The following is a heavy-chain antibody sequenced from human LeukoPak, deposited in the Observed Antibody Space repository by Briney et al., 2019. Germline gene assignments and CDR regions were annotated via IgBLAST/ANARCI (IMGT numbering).Heavy chain of an antibody. CDR3: ARGGTFYRRTLLNYFDY. CDR2: IIPISGTA. Sequence: GASVKVSCKASGGTFSSYTISWVRQAPGQGLESMGGIIPISGTANYAQKFQGRVTFTTDESTSTAYMELTSLRSEDTAVYYCARGGTFYRRTLLNYFDYWGQGSLVTVSS. J-gene: IGHJ4*02. V-gene: IGHV1-69*05. CDR1: GGTFSSYT. D-gene: IGHD1-14*01.